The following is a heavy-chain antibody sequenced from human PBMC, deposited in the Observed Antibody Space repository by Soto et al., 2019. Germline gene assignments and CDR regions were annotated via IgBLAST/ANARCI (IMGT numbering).Heavy chain of an antibody. Sequence: QVQLVQSGAEVKKPGASVKVSCKASGYTFTGYYMHWVRQAPGQGLEWMGWINPNSGATNYAQKFQGWVTMTRGTSISTAYMELSRLRSDDTAVYYCARRPFDVLVPAENYMDVWGKGTTVTVSS. D-gene: IGHD2-2*01. CDR1: GYTFTGYY. V-gene: IGHV1-2*04. J-gene: IGHJ6*03. CDR2: INPNSGAT. CDR3: ARRPFDVLVPAENYMDV.